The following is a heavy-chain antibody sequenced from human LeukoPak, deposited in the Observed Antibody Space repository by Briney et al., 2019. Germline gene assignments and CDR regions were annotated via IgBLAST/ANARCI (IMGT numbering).Heavy chain of an antibody. CDR3: ARHASSSWTPSFDY. V-gene: IGHV4-39*01. Sequence: SETLSLTCTVSGGSISSSSYYWGWIRQPPGKGLEWIGSIYYSGSTYYNPSLKSRVTISVDTSKNQFSLKLSSVTAADTAVCYCARHASSSWTPSFDYWGQGTLVTVSS. D-gene: IGHD6-13*01. CDR2: IYYSGST. J-gene: IGHJ4*02. CDR1: GGSISSSSYY.